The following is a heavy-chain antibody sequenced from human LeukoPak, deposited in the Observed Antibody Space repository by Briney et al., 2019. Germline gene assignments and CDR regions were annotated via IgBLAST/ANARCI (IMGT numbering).Heavy chain of an antibody. V-gene: IGHV3-23*01. Sequence: GGSLRLSCAASGFTFSSYAMSWVRQAPGKGLDWVSGISGSGGSTYYADSVKGRFTISRDNSKNTLYLQTNSLRAEDTAVYYCAKLPVSYSSGWSNFDYWGQGTLVTVSS. CDR1: GFTFSSYA. CDR3: AKLPVSYSSGWSNFDY. CDR2: ISGSGGST. J-gene: IGHJ4*02. D-gene: IGHD6-19*01.